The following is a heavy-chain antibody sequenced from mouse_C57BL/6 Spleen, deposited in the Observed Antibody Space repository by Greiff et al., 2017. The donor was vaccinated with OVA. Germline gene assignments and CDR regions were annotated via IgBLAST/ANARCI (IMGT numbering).Heavy chain of an antibody. V-gene: IGHV1-15*01. Sequence: QVQLQQSGAELVRPGASVTLSCKASGYTFTDYEMHWVKQTPVHGLEWIGAIDPETGGTAYNQKFKGKAILTADKSSSTAYMELRSLTSEDSAVYYCARSGYGSPYWYFDVWGTGTTVTVSS. CDR2: IDPETGGT. CDR1: GYTFTDYE. J-gene: IGHJ1*03. D-gene: IGHD1-1*01. CDR3: ARSGYGSPYWYFDV.